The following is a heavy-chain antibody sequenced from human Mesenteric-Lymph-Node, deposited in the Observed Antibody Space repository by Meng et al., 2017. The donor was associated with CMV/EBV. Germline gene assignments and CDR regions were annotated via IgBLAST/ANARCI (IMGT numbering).Heavy chain of an antibody. J-gene: IGHJ5*02. CDR1: GYTFTSYG. V-gene: IGHV1-8*02. Sequence: ASVKVSCKASGYTFTSYGISWVRQATGQGLGWMGWVNPNSGNSGYAQKFQGRVSMAWNTSINTAYMELSSLRYEDTAIYYCAGGAYLRDTTDHLFDTWGQGTLVTVSS. D-gene: IGHD4-17*01. CDR3: AGGAYLRDTTDHLFDT. CDR2: VNPNSGNS.